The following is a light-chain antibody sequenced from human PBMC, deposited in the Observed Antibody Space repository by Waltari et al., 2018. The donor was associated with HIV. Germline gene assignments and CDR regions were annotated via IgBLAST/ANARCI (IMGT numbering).Light chain of an antibody. Sequence: SYVLTQPPSVSVAPGKTAKIACEGDNLEIKSVHRYQQRPGQAPRQVIDDDSDRPSGIPERFSGSNSGNTATLSITRVEVGDEADYYCQVWDSSSDHWVFGGGTKLTVL. CDR1: NLEIKS. CDR3: QVWDSSSDHWV. V-gene: IGLV3-21*04. CDR2: DDS. J-gene: IGLJ3*02.